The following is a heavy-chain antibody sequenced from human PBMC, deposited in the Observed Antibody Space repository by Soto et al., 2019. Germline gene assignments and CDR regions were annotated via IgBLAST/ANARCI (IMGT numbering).Heavy chain of an antibody. CDR2: ISAYDGDR. J-gene: IGHJ5*02. CDR1: GYAFSSYG. CDR3: VRDFPHYDVSTGSYSDCFDP. Sequence: QIQMVQSGGEVKKPGASVKVSCKASGYAFSSYGISWVRQAPGQGPEWMGWISAYDGDRNYGQDFQGRLTMTTDTSTSTAYMELRSLRSDDTAVYYCVRDFPHYDVSTGSYSDCFDPWGQGTLVTVSS. V-gene: IGHV1-18*01. D-gene: IGHD3-9*01.